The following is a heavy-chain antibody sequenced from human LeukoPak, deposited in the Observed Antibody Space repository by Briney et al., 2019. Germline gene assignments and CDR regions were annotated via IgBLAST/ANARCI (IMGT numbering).Heavy chain of an antibody. CDR1: GYTFSSYA. J-gene: IGHJ3*02. CDR3: ARVFGLERRPYAFDI. V-gene: IGHV3-30*04. Sequence: GGSLRLFCAASGYTFSSYAMHWVRQAPGKGLEWVAVISYDGSNKYYADSVKGRFTISRDNAKNSLYLQMNSLRAEDTAVYYCARVFGLERRPYAFDIWGQGTMVTVSS. D-gene: IGHD3/OR15-3a*01. CDR2: ISYDGSNK.